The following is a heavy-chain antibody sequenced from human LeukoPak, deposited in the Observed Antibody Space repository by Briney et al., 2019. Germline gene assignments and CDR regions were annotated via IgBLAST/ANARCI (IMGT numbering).Heavy chain of an antibody. V-gene: IGHV3-30*02. D-gene: IGHD1-26*01. CDR2: IRYDGSNK. Sequence: GGSLRLSCAASGFTFSSYGMHWVRQAPGKGLEWVAFIRYDGSNKYYADSVKGRFTISRDNSKNTLYLQMNSLRAEDTAVYFCVRGNYYYFDYWGQGTLVTVSS. J-gene: IGHJ4*02. CDR1: GFTFSSYG. CDR3: VRGNYYYFDY.